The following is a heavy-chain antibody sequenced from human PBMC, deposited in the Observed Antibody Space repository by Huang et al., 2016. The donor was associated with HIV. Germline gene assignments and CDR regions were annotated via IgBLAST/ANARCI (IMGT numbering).Heavy chain of an antibody. D-gene: IGHD3-16*01. CDR1: GGSMRRQY. Sequence: QVQLQESGPGLVKPSETLSLTCSVSGGSMRRQYWSWIRQPPGKGLQWIGTVFNTGSTNYKPSVPTQVTISLDTSRSQFSLTLKSVTPADTAVYYCAQEKSFGNWANNWFDPWGQGTLVAVSS. CDR3: AQEKSFGNWANNWFDP. CDR2: VFNTGST. J-gene: IGHJ5*02. V-gene: IGHV4-4*09.